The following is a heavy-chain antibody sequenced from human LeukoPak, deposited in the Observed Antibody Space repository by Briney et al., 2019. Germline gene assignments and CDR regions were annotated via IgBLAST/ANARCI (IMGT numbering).Heavy chain of an antibody. J-gene: IGHJ4*02. Sequence: PGGSLRLSCAASGFTFSSYGMHWVRQAPGKGLEWVAFIRYDGSNKYYADSVKGRFTISRDNSKNTLYLQTNSLRAEDTAVYYCAKGARFIARGGIDYWGQGTLVTVSS. D-gene: IGHD4-23*01. CDR1: GFTFSSYG. V-gene: IGHV3-30*02. CDR2: IRYDGSNK. CDR3: AKGARFIARGGIDY.